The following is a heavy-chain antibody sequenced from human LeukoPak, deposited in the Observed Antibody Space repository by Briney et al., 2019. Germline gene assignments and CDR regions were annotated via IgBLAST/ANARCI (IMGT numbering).Heavy chain of an antibody. J-gene: IGHJ5*02. Sequence: SETLSLTCTVSGGSISSYYWSWIRQPAGKGLEWIGRIYTSGSTNYNPSLKSRVTMSVDTSRNQFSLKLSSVTAADTAVYYCARDFRTGYDVPRFDPWGQGTLVTVSS. CDR2: IYTSGST. V-gene: IGHV4-4*07. CDR3: ARDFRTGYDVPRFDP. CDR1: GGSISSYY. D-gene: IGHD3/OR15-3a*01.